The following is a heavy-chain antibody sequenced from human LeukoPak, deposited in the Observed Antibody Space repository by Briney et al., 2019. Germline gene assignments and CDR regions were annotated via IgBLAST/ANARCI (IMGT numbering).Heavy chain of an antibody. CDR3: ARDDSGVVIHY. D-gene: IGHD3-3*01. CDR1: GYTFTAYF. Sequence: ASVKVSCKASGYTFTAYFMHWVRQAPGQGLEWMGWINPDTGGTNYAQKFQDRVTMTRDTSISTAYMELSRLTSDDTAVYYCARDDSGVVIHYWGQGTLVSVSS. CDR2: INPDTGGT. J-gene: IGHJ4*02. V-gene: IGHV1-2*02.